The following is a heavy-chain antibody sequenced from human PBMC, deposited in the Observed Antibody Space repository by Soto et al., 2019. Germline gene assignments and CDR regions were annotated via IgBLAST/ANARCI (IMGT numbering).Heavy chain of an antibody. CDR3: ARAPVNYVFDY. CDR1: GFTFSSYA. V-gene: IGHV3-30-3*01. J-gene: IGHJ4*02. CDR2: ISYDGSNK. Sequence: QVQLVESGGGVVQPGRSLRLSCAASGFTFSSYAMHWVRQAPGKGLEWVAVISYDGSNKYYADSVKGRFTISRDNSKNTLYLQINSLRAEDTAVYYCARAPVNYVFDYWGQGTLVTVSS. D-gene: IGHD4-4*01.